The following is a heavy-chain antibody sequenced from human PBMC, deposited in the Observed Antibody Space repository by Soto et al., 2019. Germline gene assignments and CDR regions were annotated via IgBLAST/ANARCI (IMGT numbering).Heavy chain of an antibody. CDR2: IIPIIGPA. Sequence: QVQLVQSGAEVKRPGSSVKLSCKASGGTFTYYGISWVRQAPGQGLEWMGGIIPIIGPATYAQKFQGRLTITADQSTSTAYMELSSLVSEDTAIYYCARDLCTTIAGPPRSETYGWLDPWGQGTLVTVSS. CDR3: ARDLCTTIAGPPRSETYGWLDP. CDR1: GGTFTYYG. V-gene: IGHV1-69*01. D-gene: IGHD3-22*01. J-gene: IGHJ5*02.